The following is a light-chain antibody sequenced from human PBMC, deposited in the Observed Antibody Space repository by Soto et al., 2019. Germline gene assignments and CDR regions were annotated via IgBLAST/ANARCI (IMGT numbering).Light chain of an antibody. CDR2: DVS. J-gene: IGLJ3*02. CDR1: SSDVGAYNY. CDR3: SSYTSSDSWV. V-gene: IGLV2-14*01. Sequence: QSALTQPASVSGSPGQSITISCTGTSSDVGAYNYVSWYQQHPGKAPKFMIYDVSNRPSGVSSRFSGSKSGNTASLTISGLQADDEADYYCSSYTSSDSWVFCGGTKLTVL.